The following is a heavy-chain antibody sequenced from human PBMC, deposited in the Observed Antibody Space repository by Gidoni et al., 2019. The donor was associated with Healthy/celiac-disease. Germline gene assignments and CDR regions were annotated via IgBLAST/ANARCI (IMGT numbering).Heavy chain of an antibody. V-gene: IGHV1-69*06. CDR1: GGTFSSYA. D-gene: IGHD3-10*01. Sequence: EVKKPGSSVKVSCKASGGTFSSYAISWVRQAPGQGLEWMGGIIPIFGTANYAQKFQGRVTITADKSTSTAYMELSSLRSEDTAVYYCARGAEGIWFGELPYYYYYGMDVWGQGTTVTVSS. CDR2: IIPIFGTA. CDR3: ARGAEGIWFGELPYYYYYGMDV. J-gene: IGHJ6*02.